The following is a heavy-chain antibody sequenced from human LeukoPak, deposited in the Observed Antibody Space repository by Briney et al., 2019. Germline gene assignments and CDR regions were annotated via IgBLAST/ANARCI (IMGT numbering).Heavy chain of an antibody. Sequence: ASVRVSCKASGYTFTDYYMHWVRQTPGQGLEWMGWINPNSGDTVYTHNFQGRVTMTRDTSITTVYMELSSLRSDDTAVFYCARGAERGNEVKLSDYWGQGTLITVSS. V-gene: IGHV1-2*02. CDR2: INPNSGDT. D-gene: IGHD3-16*01. CDR1: GYTFTDYY. CDR3: ARGAERGNEVKLSDY. J-gene: IGHJ4*02.